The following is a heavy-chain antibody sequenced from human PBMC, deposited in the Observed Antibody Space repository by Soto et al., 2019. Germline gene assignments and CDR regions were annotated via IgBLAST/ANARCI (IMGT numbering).Heavy chain of an antibody. D-gene: IGHD3-3*01. J-gene: IGHJ4*02. CDR3: ARGGGIVDN. CDR2: IKEGGTNT. Sequence: EVQVVESGGDLVQPGGSLRLSCAASGFAFNNDWMTWVRQASGKGLEWVASIKEGGTNTYYADSVRGRFTLSRDNTKNSLYLQMNSLSAEDTSVYCCARGGGIVDNWGQGTRVTVSS. V-gene: IGHV3-7*01. CDR1: GFAFNNDW.